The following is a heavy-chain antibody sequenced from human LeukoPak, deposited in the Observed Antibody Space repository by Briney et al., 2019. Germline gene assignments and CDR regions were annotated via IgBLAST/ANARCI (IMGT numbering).Heavy chain of an antibody. CDR1: GGSFNDYA. CDR2: IIPLLGRP. J-gene: IGHJ6*03. Sequence: ASVKVSCKVSGGSFNDYAISWLRQAPGQGLEWVGGIIPLLGRPTYAQKYEGKVTITADESTSTAYMELQSLRSEDTAAYYCAREAARGKTAAMLWLMDVWGKGTAVSVSS. CDR3: AREAARGKTAAMLWLMDV. D-gene: IGHD5-18*01. V-gene: IGHV1-69*10.